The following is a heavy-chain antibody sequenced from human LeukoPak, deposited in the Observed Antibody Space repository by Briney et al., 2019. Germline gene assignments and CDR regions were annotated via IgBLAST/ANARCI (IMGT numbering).Heavy chain of an antibody. V-gene: IGHV3-30*02. CDR2: IRYDGSNK. CDR3: AKSIPAIAVAVSTRQ. D-gene: IGHD6-19*01. Sequence: GGSLRLSCAASGFTFSSHGMHWVRQAPGKGLEWVAFIRYDGSNKNYADSVKGRFTIYRDNYKNTLYLQMNSLKPDDTAMYYCAKSIPAIAVAVSTRQWGQGTLVTVSS. CDR1: GFTFSSHG. J-gene: IGHJ4*02.